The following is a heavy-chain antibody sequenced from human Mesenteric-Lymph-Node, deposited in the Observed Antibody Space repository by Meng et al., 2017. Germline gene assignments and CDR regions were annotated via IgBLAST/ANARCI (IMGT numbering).Heavy chain of an antibody. CDR1: GFTFSSYA. CDR3: ARGRRERRQWLDY. D-gene: IGHD6-19*01. V-gene: IGHV3-30*04. J-gene: IGHJ4*02. Sequence: LSLTCAASGFTFSSYAMHWARQAPGKGLEWVAAISFDGSDKYYADSVQGRFTISRDNSKNTLYLEMNSLRAEDTAVYYCARGRRERRQWLDYWGQGTLVTVSS. CDR2: ISFDGSDK.